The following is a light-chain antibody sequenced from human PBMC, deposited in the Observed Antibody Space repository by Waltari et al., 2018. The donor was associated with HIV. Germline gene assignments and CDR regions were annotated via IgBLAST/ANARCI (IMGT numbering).Light chain of an antibody. CDR1: SSNIGSDT. CDR3: AAWDDTLNGPV. Sequence: SVLTQPPSASGTPGQSVTISCSGSSSNIGSDTVNWYQHLPGTAPKLLIYRNNERPSGFPDRFSGSKSVTSASLAISGLQSEDEADYYCAAWDDTLNGPVFGGGTKLTVL. J-gene: IGLJ3*02. V-gene: IGLV1-44*01. CDR2: RNN.